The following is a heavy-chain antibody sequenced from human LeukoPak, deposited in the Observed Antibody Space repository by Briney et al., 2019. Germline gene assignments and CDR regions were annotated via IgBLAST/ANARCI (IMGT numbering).Heavy chain of an antibody. J-gene: IGHJ5*02. CDR3: ARVRNYVNWFDP. Sequence: SETLSLTCAVYGGSFSGYYRSWIRQPPGKGLEWIGEINHSGSTNYNPSLKSRVTISVDTSKNQFSLKLSSVTAADTAVYYCARVRNYVNWFDPWGQGTLVTVSS. D-gene: IGHD1-7*01. CDR2: INHSGST. V-gene: IGHV4-34*01. CDR1: GGSFSGYY.